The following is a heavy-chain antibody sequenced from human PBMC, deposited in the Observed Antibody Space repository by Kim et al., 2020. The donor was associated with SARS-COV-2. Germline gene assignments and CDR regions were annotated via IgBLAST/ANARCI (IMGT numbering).Heavy chain of an antibody. CDR2: IYYSGST. D-gene: IGHD2-21*02. J-gene: IGHJ6*02. Sequence: SETLSLTCTVSGGSISSSSYYWGWIRQPPGKGLEWIGSIYYSGSTYYNPSLKSRVTISVDTSKNQFSLKLSSVTAADTAVYYCARRSGGDCYSCPWGYYYGMDVWGQGTTVTVSS. V-gene: IGHV4-39*01. CDR3: ARRSGGDCYSCPWGYYYGMDV. CDR1: GGSISSSSYY.